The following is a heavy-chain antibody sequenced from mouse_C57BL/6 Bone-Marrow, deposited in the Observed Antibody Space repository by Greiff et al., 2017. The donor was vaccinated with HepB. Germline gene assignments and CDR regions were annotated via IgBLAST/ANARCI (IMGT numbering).Heavy chain of an antibody. CDR3: TRTSYYGSSLYAMDY. Sequence: VQLQQSGAELVRPGASVTLSCKASGYTFTDYEMHWVKQTPVHGLEWIGAIDPETGGTAYNQKFKGKAILTADKSSSTAYMELRSLTSEDSAVYYCTRTSYYGSSLYAMDYWGQGTSVTVSS. J-gene: IGHJ4*01. V-gene: IGHV1-15*01. CDR2: IDPETGGT. CDR1: GYTFTDYE. D-gene: IGHD1-1*01.